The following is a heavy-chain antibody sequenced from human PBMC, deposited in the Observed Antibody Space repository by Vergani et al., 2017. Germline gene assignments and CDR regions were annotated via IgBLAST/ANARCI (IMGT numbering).Heavy chain of an antibody. D-gene: IGHD3-16*02. Sequence: QVQLQESGPGLVKPSQTLSITCTVSGGSISSGSYYWSWIRQPAGKGLEWIGRIYTSGSTNYNPSLKSRVTISVETSKNQFSLNLSYVTAADTAVDYCARDRYRGSYNWFDPWGQGTLVTVSS. CDR2: IYTSGST. J-gene: IGHJ5*02. CDR3: ARDRYRGSYNWFDP. CDR1: GGSISSGSYY. V-gene: IGHV4-61*02.